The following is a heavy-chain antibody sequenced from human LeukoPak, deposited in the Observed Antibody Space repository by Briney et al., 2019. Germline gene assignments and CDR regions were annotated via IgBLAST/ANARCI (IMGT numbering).Heavy chain of an antibody. D-gene: IGHD4-17*01. CDR2: ISAYNGNT. CDR3: ARGHGDPFVPSYYYYYMDV. J-gene: IGHJ6*03. CDR1: GYTFTSYG. V-gene: IGHV1-18*01. Sequence: GASVKVSCKASGYTFTSYGISWVRQAPGQGLEWMGWISAYNGNTNYAQKLQGRVTMTTDTSTSTAYMELRSLRSDDTAVYYCARGHGDPFVPSYYYYYMDVWGKGTTVTVSS.